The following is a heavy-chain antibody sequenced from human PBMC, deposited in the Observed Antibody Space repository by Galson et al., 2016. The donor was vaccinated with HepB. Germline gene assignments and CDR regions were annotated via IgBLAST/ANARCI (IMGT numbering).Heavy chain of an antibody. V-gene: IGHV3-30*18. CDR2: ISYDGSNK. CDR3: AKGNGDYATDV. CDR1: GFTFSTYG. Sequence: SLRLSCAASGFTFSTYGMNWVRQAQGKGLEWVAAISYDGSNKDYADSVKGRFTISRDNSKNTLYLQMNRLRAEDTAMYYCAKGNGDYATDVWGQGTTVTVSS. J-gene: IGHJ6*02. D-gene: IGHD2-8*01.